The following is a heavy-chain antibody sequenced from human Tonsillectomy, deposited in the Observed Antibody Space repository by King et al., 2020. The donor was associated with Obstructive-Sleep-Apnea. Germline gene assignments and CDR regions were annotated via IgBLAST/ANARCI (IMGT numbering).Heavy chain of an antibody. CDR3: ASWVQYRKIFDILTGYFDY. CDR2: IYYSGST. CDR1: GGSISSYY. J-gene: IGHJ4*02. Sequence: VQLQESGPGLVKPSETLSLTCTVSGGSISSYYWSWIRQPPGKGLEWIGYIYYSGSTTYNPSLKSRVTISVDTSKNQFSLKLSSVTAADTAVYYCASWVQYRKIFDILTGYFDYWGQGTLVTVSS. V-gene: IGHV4-59*01. D-gene: IGHD3-9*01.